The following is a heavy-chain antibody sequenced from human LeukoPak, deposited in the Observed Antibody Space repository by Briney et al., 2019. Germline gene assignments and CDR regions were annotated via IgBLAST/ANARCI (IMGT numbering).Heavy chain of an antibody. Sequence: GGSLRLSCAASGFTFSNYGMHWVRQAPGKGLEWVSFISYDGSNKYYADSVKGRFTISRDNSKHTLYLQMNSLRPEDTAVYFCAKMIRFMGAKGRGYDYFDHWGQGTLVPVSS. J-gene: IGHJ4*02. V-gene: IGHV3-30*18. D-gene: IGHD5-12*01. CDR3: AKMIRFMGAKGRGYDYFDH. CDR2: ISYDGSNK. CDR1: GFTFSNYG.